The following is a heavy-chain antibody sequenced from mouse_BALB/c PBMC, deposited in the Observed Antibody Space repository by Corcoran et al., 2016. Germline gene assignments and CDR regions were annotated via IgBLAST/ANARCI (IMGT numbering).Heavy chain of an antibody. Sequence: QIQLVQSGPELKKPGETVKISCTASGSTFTNYGMNWVKQAPGKGLKWMGWINTHTGESTYADDFKGRFAFSLETSASTAYLQINNLKNEDMATYFCARYGSSPSYAMDYWGQGTSVTVSS. CDR1: GSTFTNYG. CDR2: INTHTGES. V-gene: IGHV9-1*02. CDR3: ARYGSSPSYAMDY. D-gene: IGHD1-1*01. J-gene: IGHJ4*01.